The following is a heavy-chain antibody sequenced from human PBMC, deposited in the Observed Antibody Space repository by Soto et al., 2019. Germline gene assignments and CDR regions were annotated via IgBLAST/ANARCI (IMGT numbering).Heavy chain of an antibody. CDR3: ARSSHDSSGYYYRFDY. D-gene: IGHD3-22*01. V-gene: IGHV1-69*13. CDR2: IIPIFGTA. Sequence: ASVKVSCKASGGTFSSYAISWVRQAPGQGLEWMGGIIPIFGTANYAQKFQGRVTITADESTSTAYMELSSLRSEDTAVYYCARSSHDSSGYYYRFDYWGQGTLVTVSS. J-gene: IGHJ4*02. CDR1: GGTFSSYA.